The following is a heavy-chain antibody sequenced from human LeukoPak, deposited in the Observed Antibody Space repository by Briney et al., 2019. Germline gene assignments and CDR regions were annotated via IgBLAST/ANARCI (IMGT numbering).Heavy chain of an antibody. Sequence: SETLSLTCTVSSGSISSYYWSWIRQAPGKGLEWIGYIYYSGSTNYNPSLKTRVTISVDTSKNQFSLKLSFVTAADTAVYYCARGRRYGSGSYSDYWGQGTLVTVSS. V-gene: IGHV4-59*12. CDR2: IYYSGST. CDR1: SGSISSYY. D-gene: IGHD3-10*01. J-gene: IGHJ4*02. CDR3: ARGRRYGSGSYSDY.